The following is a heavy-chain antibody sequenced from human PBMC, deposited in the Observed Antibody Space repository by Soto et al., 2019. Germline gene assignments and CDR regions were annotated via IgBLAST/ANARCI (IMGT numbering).Heavy chain of an antibody. Sequence: EVQLVESGGGLVQPGGSLRLSCAASGFTVSSNYMSWVRQAPGKGLEWVSVIYSGGSTYYADSVKGRFTSSRHNSKNTLYLQMNSLRAEDTAVYYCARVQALAVGIDYWGQGTLVTVSS. CDR2: IYSGGST. D-gene: IGHD6-19*01. CDR1: GFTVSSNY. V-gene: IGHV3-53*04. J-gene: IGHJ4*02. CDR3: ARVQALAVGIDY.